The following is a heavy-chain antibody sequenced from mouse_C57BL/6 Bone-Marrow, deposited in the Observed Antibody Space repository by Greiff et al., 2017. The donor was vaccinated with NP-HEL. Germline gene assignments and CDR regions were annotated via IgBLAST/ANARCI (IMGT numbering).Heavy chain of an antibody. CDR1: GYTFTSYW. V-gene: IGHV1-55*01. Sequence: QVQLQQPGAELVKPGASVKMSCKASGYTFTSYWITWVKQRPGHGLEWIGDIYPGSGSTNYNEKFRSKATLTVDTSSSTADMQLSSLTSEDSSVYYCARWGKGDFDYWGQGTTLTVSS. J-gene: IGHJ2*01. CDR2: IYPGSGST. D-gene: IGHD2-1*01. CDR3: ARWGKGDFDY.